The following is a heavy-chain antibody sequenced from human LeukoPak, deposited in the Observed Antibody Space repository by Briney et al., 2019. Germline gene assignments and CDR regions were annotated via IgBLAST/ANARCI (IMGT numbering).Heavy chain of an antibody. J-gene: IGHJ5*02. Sequence: EASVKVSCQASGYTFTGYYLHWVRQAPGQGLEWMGWINPNSGGTTYAQTFQGRVTMTRDTSISTAYMELSRLRSDDMAVYYCAREVVVAASRPRRQRNWFDPWGQGTLVTVSS. CDR2: INPNSGGT. D-gene: IGHD2-2*01. CDR1: GYTFTGYY. V-gene: IGHV1-2*02. CDR3: AREVVVAASRPRRQRNWFDP.